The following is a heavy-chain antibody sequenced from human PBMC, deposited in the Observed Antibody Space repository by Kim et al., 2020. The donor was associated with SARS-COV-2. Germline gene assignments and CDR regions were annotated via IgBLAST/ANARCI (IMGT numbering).Heavy chain of an antibody. Sequence: LKSRVTISVDTSKNQFSLKLSSVTAADTAVYYCARAGIDDFDWPNNWFDPWGQGTLVTVSS. CDR3: ARAGIDDFDWPNNWFDP. V-gene: IGHV4-59*01. J-gene: IGHJ5*02. D-gene: IGHD3-9*01.